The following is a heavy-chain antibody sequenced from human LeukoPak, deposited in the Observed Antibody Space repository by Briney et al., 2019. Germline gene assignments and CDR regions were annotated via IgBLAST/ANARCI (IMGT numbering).Heavy chain of an antibody. Sequence: PSETLSLTCTVSGGSISSYYWSWIRQPPGKELEWIGYVYSTGSTSYNPSLKSRVTISIDTSKTQFSLNLNSVAAADTAVYYCARAPILYYFDCWGQGTLVTVSS. CDR3: ARAPILYYFDC. J-gene: IGHJ4*02. V-gene: IGHV4-59*08. CDR2: VYSTGST. CDR1: GGSISSYY.